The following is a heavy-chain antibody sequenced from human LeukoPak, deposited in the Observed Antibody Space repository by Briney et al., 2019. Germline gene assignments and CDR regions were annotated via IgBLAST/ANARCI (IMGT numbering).Heavy chain of an antibody. CDR2: INPDGSQK. D-gene: IGHD5-24*01. CDR1: GFTFSGNW. J-gene: IGHJ4*02. CDR3: AKLLGTATTYDS. Sequence: GGSLRLSCAASGFTFSGNWMSWVRQAPGKGLEWVASINPDGSQKLYVDSVKGRLTISRDNTKSSLYLQMSSLGAEDTAMYYCAKLLGTATTYDSWGQGTRVTVSS. V-gene: IGHV3-7*01.